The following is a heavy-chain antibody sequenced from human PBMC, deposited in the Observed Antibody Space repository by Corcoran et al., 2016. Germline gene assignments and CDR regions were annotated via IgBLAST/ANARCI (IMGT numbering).Heavy chain of an antibody. V-gene: IGHV4-61*01. CDR3: ARGPTGNTLDY. D-gene: IGHD2-2*02. J-gene: IGHJ4*02. CDR2: IYDIGST. CDR1: GGSVSSGRYF. Sequence: QVQLQESGPGLVKPSETLSLTCIVSGGSVSSGRYFWSWIRQPPGKGLEWLGYIYDIGSTNYNPSLKSRVTISVDTSKNQFSLKLSSVTAADTAVYYCARGPTGNTLDYWGQGTLVTVSS.